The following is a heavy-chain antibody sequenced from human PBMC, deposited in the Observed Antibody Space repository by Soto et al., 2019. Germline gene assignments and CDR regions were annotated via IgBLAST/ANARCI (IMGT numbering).Heavy chain of an antibody. CDR2: IYYSGST. Sequence: PSDTLSLTCTVSGGSISIYYWSWIRQPPGKGLEWIGYIYYSGSTNYNPSLKSRVTISVDTSKNQFSLKLSSVTAADTAVYYCARHHYGDYPFWYFDYWGQGTLVTVSS. CDR3: ARHHYGDYPFWYFDY. D-gene: IGHD4-17*01. J-gene: IGHJ4*02. CDR1: GGSISIYY. V-gene: IGHV4-59*08.